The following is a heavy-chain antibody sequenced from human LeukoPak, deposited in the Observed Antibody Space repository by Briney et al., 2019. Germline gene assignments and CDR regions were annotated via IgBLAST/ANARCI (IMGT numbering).Heavy chain of an antibody. CDR2: IYYSEST. CDR1: GGSISSSSYY. J-gene: IGHJ5*02. D-gene: IGHD3-3*01. V-gene: IGHV4-39*07. CDR3: ARARGATYYDFWSGSSWFDP. Sequence: SETLSLTCTVSGGSISSSSYYWGWIRQPPGKGLEWIGSIYYSESTYYNPSLKSRVTISADTSKNQFSLKLSSVTAADTAVYYCARARGATYYDFWSGSSWFDPWGQGTLVTVSS.